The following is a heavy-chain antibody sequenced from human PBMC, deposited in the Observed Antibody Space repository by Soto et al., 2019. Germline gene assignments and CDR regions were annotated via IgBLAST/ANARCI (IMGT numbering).Heavy chain of an antibody. D-gene: IGHD2-15*01. CDR1: GYTFTSYG. CDR3: ARDNPRGLGYCSGGSCYRPVAFDI. V-gene: IGHV1-18*01. Sequence: ASVKVSCKASGYTFTSYGISWVRQAPGQGLEWMGWISAYNGNTNYAQKLQGRVTMTTDTSTSTAYMELRSLRSDDTVVYYCARDNPRGLGYCSGGSCYRPVAFDIWGQGTMVTVSS. CDR2: ISAYNGNT. J-gene: IGHJ3*02.